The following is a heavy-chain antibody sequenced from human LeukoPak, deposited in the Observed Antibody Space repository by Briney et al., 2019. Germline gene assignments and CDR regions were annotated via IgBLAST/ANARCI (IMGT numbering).Heavy chain of an antibody. Sequence: SETLSLTCAVSGYSISSGYYWGWIRQPPGKGLEWIGTIYHGESTYYNPSLKSRVTISVDTSKNQFSLKLSSVTAADTAVYYCARSVAKTLGYCSSTSCYGLHAFDIWGQGTMVTVSS. J-gene: IGHJ3*02. CDR3: ARSVAKTLGYCSSTSCYGLHAFDI. D-gene: IGHD2-2*01. V-gene: IGHV4-38-2*01. CDR2: IYHGEST. CDR1: GYSISSGYY.